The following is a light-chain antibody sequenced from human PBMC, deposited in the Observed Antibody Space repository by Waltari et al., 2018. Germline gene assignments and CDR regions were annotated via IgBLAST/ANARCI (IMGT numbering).Light chain of an antibody. CDR2: DVS. Sequence: QSALTQPASVSGSPGQSITIPCTGTSSDVGGYNYVSWYQQHPGKAPKPMIYDVSNRPSGVSNRFSGSKSGNTACLTISGLQAEDEADYYCSSYTSSSTVVFGGGTKLTVL. CDR3: SSYTSSSTVV. CDR1: SSDVGGYNY. V-gene: IGLV2-14*01. J-gene: IGLJ2*01.